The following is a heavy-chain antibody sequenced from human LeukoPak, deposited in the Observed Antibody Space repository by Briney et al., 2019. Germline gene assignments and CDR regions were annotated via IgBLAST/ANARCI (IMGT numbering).Heavy chain of an antibody. J-gene: IGHJ4*02. V-gene: IGHV2-5*02. CDR2: IYWDDDK. CDR1: GFSLRTSGVG. Sequence: SGPTLVNPTQTLTLTCTFSGFSLRTSGVGVAWIRQPPGKALEWLGFIYWDDDKRYSPSLKSRLTITKDTSKNQVVLTMTNVDPADTATYYCTHFYDSSGYYSYHFDYWGQGTLVTVSS. CDR3: THFYDSSGYYSYHFDY. D-gene: IGHD3-22*01.